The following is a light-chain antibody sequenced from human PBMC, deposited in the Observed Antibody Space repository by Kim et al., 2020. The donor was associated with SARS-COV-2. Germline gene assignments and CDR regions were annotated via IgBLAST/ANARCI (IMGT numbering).Light chain of an antibody. Sequence: QRVTISCSRSSSNIGSNYVYWHQQLPGTAPKLLIYRNNQRPSGVPDRFSGSKSGTSASLAISGLRSEDEADYYCAAWDDSLSGVVFGGGTKVTVL. CDR2: RNN. V-gene: IGLV1-47*01. CDR3: AAWDDSLSGVV. J-gene: IGLJ2*01. CDR1: SSNIGSNY.